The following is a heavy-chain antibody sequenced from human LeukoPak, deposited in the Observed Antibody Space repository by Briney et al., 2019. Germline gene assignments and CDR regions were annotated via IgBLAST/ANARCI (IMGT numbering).Heavy chain of an antibody. Sequence: GGSLRLSCAASVFTFSTYAMSWVRQAPGKGLEWVSTISGSGGNTYYADSVKGRFTISRDNSRNTLYLQMNSLRAEDTAVYYCAKDKITVGATKYFDFWGQGTLVTVSS. CDR2: ISGSGGNT. CDR1: VFTFSTYA. D-gene: IGHD2-15*01. J-gene: IGHJ4*02. V-gene: IGHV3-23*01. CDR3: AKDKITVGATKYFDF.